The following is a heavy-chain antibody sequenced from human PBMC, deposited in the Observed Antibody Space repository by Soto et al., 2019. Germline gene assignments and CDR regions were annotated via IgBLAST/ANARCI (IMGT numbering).Heavy chain of an antibody. Sequence: PSETLSLTCAVYGGSISSCYWSWIRQPAGKGLEWIGEINYSGSTNYNPSLKSRVTISVDTSKNQFSLKLSSVTAADTAVYYCAGGAWELLASTMYKWLEPGGKGTLVPVS. CDR1: GGSISSCY. D-gene: IGHD1-26*01. J-gene: IGHJ5*02. CDR2: INYSGST. CDR3: AGGAWELLASTMYKWLEP. V-gene: IGHV4-59*01.